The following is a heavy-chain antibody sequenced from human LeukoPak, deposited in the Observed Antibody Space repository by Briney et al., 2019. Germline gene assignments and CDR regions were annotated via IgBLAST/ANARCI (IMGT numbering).Heavy chain of an antibody. J-gene: IGHJ4*02. V-gene: IGHV1-69*05. CDR2: ITPIFGTA. CDR1: GGTFSSYA. Sequence: SVKLSCKASGGTFSSYAISWVRQAPGQGLEWMGGITPIFGTANYAQKFQGRVTITTDESTSTAYMELSSLRSGDTAVYYCARAFYYYDSSGYYSRPLDYWGQGTLVTVSA. D-gene: IGHD3-22*01. CDR3: ARAFYYYDSSGYYSRPLDY.